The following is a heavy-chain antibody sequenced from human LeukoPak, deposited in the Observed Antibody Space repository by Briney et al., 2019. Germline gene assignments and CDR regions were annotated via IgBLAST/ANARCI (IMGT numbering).Heavy chain of an antibody. D-gene: IGHD4-23*01. Sequence: SETLSLTCAVYGGSFSGYYWSWIRQPPGKGLEWIGEINHSGSTNYNPSLKSRVTISVDTSKNQFSLKLSSVTAAYTAVYYCARGGPWGEHDNHVTPSPMRGVFWYFDYWGRGTLVTVPS. V-gene: IGHV4-34*01. CDR3: ARGGPWGEHDNHVTPSPMRGVFWYFDY. CDR2: INHSGST. J-gene: IGHJ4*02. CDR1: GGSFSGYY.